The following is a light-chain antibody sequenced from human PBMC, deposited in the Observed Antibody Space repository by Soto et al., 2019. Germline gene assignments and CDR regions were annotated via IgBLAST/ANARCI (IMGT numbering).Light chain of an antibody. CDR1: ISNIGNNY. J-gene: IGLJ1*01. Sequence: QSVLTQPSSVSGTPGQGVTISCSGSISNIGNNYVYWFQQLPGTAPKVLSNKNDQRPSGVHDRFSGYKSGTSASLAISGLRSEDEADYYCAAWDDTVRSYVFGTGTKLTVL. V-gene: IGLV1-47*01. CDR2: KND. CDR3: AAWDDTVRSYV.